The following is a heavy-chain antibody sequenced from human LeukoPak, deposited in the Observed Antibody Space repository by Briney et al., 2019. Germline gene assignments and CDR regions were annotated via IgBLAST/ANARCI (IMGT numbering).Heavy chain of an antibody. V-gene: IGHV5-51*01. CDR1: GYSFTTYW. Sequence: GESLKISCTGAGYSFTTYWIAWVRQMPGKGLEWMGIILPGDSDTRYSPSFQGQVTISADKSISTAYLQWSSLKASDTAIYYCARHGAENTGLGNWFDPWGQGTLVTVSS. D-gene: IGHD2-8*02. J-gene: IGHJ5*02. CDR3: ARHGAENTGLGNWFDP. CDR2: ILPGDSDT.